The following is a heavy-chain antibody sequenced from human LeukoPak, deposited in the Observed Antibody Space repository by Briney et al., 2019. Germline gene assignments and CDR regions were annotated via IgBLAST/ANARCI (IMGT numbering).Heavy chain of an antibody. J-gene: IGHJ4*02. CDR1: GGSFSGYY. CDR3: ARDHYYDSSGSFDY. Sequence: SETLSLTCAVYGGSFSGYYWSWIRQPPGKGLEWIGEINHSGSTSYNPSLKSRVTISVDTSKNQFSLKLSSVTAADTAVYYCARDHYYDSSGSFDYWGQGTLVTVSS. D-gene: IGHD3-22*01. V-gene: IGHV4-34*01. CDR2: INHSGST.